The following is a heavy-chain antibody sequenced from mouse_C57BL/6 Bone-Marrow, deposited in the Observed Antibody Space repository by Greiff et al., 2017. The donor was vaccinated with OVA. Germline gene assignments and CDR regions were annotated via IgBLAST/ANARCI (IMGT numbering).Heavy chain of an antibody. CDR1: GYAFSSSW. J-gene: IGHJ1*03. CDR3: HDYGSSSYWYFDV. D-gene: IGHD1-1*01. V-gene: IGHV1-82*01. Sequence: VKLMESGPELVKPGASVKISCKASGYAFSSSWMNWVKQRPGKGLEWIGRISPGDGDTNYNGKFKGTATLTADKSSSTAYMQLSSLTSEDSAVYFCHDYGSSSYWYFDVWGTGTTVTVSS. CDR2: ISPGDGDT.